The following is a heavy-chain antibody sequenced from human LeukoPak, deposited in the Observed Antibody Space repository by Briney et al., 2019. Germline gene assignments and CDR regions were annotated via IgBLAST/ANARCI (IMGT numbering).Heavy chain of an antibody. Sequence: GGSLRLSCVTSGFTFSSFAMHWVRQAPGRGLEWVAFMSYDGGSNKFYADSVKGRFTISRDTAKNTVYLQLNSLRPEDTAVYYCGKCSGYYDSSGYELWAFDYWGQGTLVTVSS. CDR3: GKCSGYYDSSGYELWAFDY. CDR1: GFTFSSFA. D-gene: IGHD3-22*01. J-gene: IGHJ4*02. CDR2: MSYDGGSNK. V-gene: IGHV3-30*18.